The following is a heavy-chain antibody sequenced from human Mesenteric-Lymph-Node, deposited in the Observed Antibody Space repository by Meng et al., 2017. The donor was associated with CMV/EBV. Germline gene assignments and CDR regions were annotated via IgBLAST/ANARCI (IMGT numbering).Heavy chain of an antibody. CDR3: ARGDIPFYYGMDV. J-gene: IGHJ6*02. Sequence: GESLKISCAASGFTVSSYEMNWVRLAPGKGLEWISKIGTSGNMIDYADSVEGRFTISRDNAKNSVFLQMNSLRAEDTGVYYCARGDIPFYYGMDVWGQGTTVTVSS. CDR2: IGTSGNMI. D-gene: IGHD2-21*01. CDR1: GFTVSSYE. V-gene: IGHV3-48*03.